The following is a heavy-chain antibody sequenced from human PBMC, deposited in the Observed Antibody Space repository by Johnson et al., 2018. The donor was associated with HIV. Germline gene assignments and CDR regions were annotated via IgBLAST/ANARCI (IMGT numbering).Heavy chain of an antibody. V-gene: IGHV3-30*02. J-gene: IGHJ3*02. D-gene: IGHD1-20*01. CDR1: AFTFSSYG. CDR3: ARETYNWAGGDAFDI. Sequence: QMLLVESGGGVVQPGGSLRLSCAASAFTFSSYGMHWVRQAPCKGLEWVAFIRYDGSNKYYADSMKGRFTISRDNSKNTLYLQMDSLRTEDTGVYYCARETYNWAGGDAFDIWGQGTMVTVSS. CDR2: IRYDGSNK.